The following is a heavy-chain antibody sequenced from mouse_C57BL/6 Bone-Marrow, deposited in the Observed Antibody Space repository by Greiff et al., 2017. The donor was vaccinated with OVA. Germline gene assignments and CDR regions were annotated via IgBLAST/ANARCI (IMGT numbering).Heavy chain of an antibody. CDR3: ARFPFITTVVATDAMDY. D-gene: IGHD1-1*01. Sequence: EVQLQQSGPELVKPGASVKIPCKASGYTFTDYNMDWVKQSHGKSLEWIGDINPNNGGTIYNQKFKGKATLTVDKSSSTAYMELRSLTSEDTAVYYCARFPFITTVVATDAMDYWGQGTSVTVSS. CDR1: GYTFTDYN. J-gene: IGHJ4*01. CDR2: INPNNGGT. V-gene: IGHV1-18*01.